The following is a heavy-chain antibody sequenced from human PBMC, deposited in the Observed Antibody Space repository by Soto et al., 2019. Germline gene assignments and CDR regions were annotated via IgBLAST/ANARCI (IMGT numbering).Heavy chain of an antibody. CDR3: VSDRGYGHASVPYS. D-gene: IGHD5-18*01. CDR1: EFAFSSCG. Sequence: QAQLVESGGGVVQPGRSLRLSCAASEFAFSSCGMHWVRQAPGTGLEWVAVISYDGSLQHYADSVKGRFTISRDNSKNMVLLQMSSLRAEDTAVYYCVSDRGYGHASVPYSWGQGTLVSVSS. J-gene: IGHJ4*02. V-gene: IGHV3-30*03. CDR2: ISYDGSLQ.